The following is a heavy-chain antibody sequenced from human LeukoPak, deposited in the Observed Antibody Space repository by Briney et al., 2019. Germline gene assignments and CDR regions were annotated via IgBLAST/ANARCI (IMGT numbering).Heavy chain of an antibody. D-gene: IGHD6-19*01. Sequence: SQTLSLTCTVSGGSISSDDYYWSWIRQPPGKGLEWIGSIYYSGSTYYNPSLKSRVTISVDTSKNQFSLKLSSVTAADTAVYYCARHRKSIAVAGKDYFDYWGQGTLVTVSS. CDR1: GGSISSDDYY. CDR2: IYYSGST. J-gene: IGHJ4*02. CDR3: ARHRKSIAVAGKDYFDY. V-gene: IGHV4-39*01.